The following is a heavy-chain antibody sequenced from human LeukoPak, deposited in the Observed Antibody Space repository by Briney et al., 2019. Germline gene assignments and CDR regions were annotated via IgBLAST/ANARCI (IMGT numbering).Heavy chain of an antibody. CDR1: GFTFSGYW. Sequence: QTGGSLRLSCAASGFTFSGYWMSWVRQAPGKGLEWVANIKQDGSEKNYVDSVKGRFTISRDNAKNSLYPQMNSLRVEDTAVYYCARGAAAVIYWGQGTLVTVSS. D-gene: IGHD6-13*01. CDR3: ARGAAAVIY. J-gene: IGHJ4*02. V-gene: IGHV3-7*01. CDR2: IKQDGSEK.